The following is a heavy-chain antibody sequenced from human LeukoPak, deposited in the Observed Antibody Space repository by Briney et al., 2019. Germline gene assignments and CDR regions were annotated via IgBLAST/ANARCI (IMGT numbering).Heavy chain of an antibody. CDR1: GGSFSDYY. Sequence: SETLSLTCAVYGGSFSDYYWSWIRQPPGKGLEWIGEINHSGSTNYNPSLKSRVTISVDTSKNQFSLKLSSVTAADTAVYYCARLDYGDYEDWFDPWGQGTLVTVSS. V-gene: IGHV4-34*01. D-gene: IGHD4-17*01. CDR2: INHSGST. J-gene: IGHJ5*02. CDR3: ARLDYGDYEDWFDP.